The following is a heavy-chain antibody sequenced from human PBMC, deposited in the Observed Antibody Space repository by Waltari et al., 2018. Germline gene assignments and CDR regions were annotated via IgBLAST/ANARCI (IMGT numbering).Heavy chain of an antibody. CDR1: GFTFSSYW. CDR3: ARDTRQYPPYGMDV. Sequence: EVQLVESGGDLVQPGGSLRLSCAASGFTFSSYWMSWVRQAPGKGLEWVANIKQDGSEKYYVDSVKGRFTISRDNAKNSLYLQMNSLRAEDTAVYYCARDTRQYPPYGMDVWGQGTTVTVSS. J-gene: IGHJ6*02. V-gene: IGHV3-7*01. D-gene: IGHD2-2*01. CDR2: IKQDGSEK.